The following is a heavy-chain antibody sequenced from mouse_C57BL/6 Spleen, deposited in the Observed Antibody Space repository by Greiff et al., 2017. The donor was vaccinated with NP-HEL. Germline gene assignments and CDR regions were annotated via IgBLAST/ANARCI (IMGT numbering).Heavy chain of an antibody. J-gene: IGHJ2*01. CDR3: TTHRDLLWAY. CDR1: GFTFSDAW. Sequence: EVQLQESGGGLVQPGGSIKLSCAASGFTFSDAWMDWVRQSPEKGLEWVAEIRNKANNHATYYAESVKGRFTISRDDSKSSVYLQMNSLRAEDTGIYYCTTHRDLLWAYWGQGTTLTVSS. V-gene: IGHV6-6*01. CDR2: IRNKANNHAT. D-gene: IGHD2-1*01.